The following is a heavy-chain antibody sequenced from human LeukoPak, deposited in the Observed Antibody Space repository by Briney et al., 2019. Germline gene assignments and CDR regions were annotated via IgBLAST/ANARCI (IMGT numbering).Heavy chain of an antibody. V-gene: IGHV3-21*01. CDR1: GFTFSSYS. D-gene: IGHD5-12*01. CDR2: ISSSSSYI. Sequence: GGSLRLSCAASGFTFSSYSMNWVRQAPGKGLEWVSSISSSSSYIYYADSVKGRFTISRDNAKNSLYLQMNSLRAENTAVYYCARDPDSGYDPYYFDYWGQGTLVTVSS. CDR3: ARDPDSGYDPYYFDY. J-gene: IGHJ4*02.